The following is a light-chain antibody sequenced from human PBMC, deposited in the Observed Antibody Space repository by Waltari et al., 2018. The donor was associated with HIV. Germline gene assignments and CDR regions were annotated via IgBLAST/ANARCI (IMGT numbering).Light chain of an antibody. Sequence: QSVLTQPASVSGAPGPSITISCPGTASAFGDYTYVSWSQQLPGKAPKLVSYDVTQRPSGISHRFSGSRSGTTASLTISGLQAEDEADYYCSSYARNSPWLFGGGTKLTVL. CDR1: ASAFGDYTY. V-gene: IGLV2-14*03. J-gene: IGLJ2*01. CDR2: DVT. CDR3: SSYARNSPWL.